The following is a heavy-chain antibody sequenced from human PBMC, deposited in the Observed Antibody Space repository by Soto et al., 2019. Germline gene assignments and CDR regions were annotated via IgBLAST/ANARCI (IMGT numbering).Heavy chain of an antibody. V-gene: IGHV1-69*01. J-gene: IGHJ4*02. D-gene: IGHD3-10*01. CDR2: IIPIFGTA. CDR1: GGTFSSYA. CDR3: AKGDYYYRSGSYLFFDY. Sequence: QVQLVQSGAEVKKPGSSLKVSCKASGGTFSSYAISWVRQAPGQGLEWMGGIIPIFGTANYAQKFQGRVTITADESTSTAYMELSSLRSEYTAVYYCAKGDYYYRSGSYLFFDYLGQGTLVTVSS.